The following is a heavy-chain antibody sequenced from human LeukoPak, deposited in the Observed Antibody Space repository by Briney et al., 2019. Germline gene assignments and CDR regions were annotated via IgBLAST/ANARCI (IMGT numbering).Heavy chain of an antibody. CDR2: VSGSGGST. V-gene: IGHV3-23*01. CDR1: GFTFSSYA. CDR3: AKTAVRYSSSWYEDY. Sequence: GGSLRLSCAASGFTFSSYAMSWVRQAPGKGLEWVSAVSGSGGSTYYADSVKGRFTISRDNSKNTLYLQMNRLRAEDTAVYYCAKTAVRYSSSWYEDYWGQGTLVTVSS. J-gene: IGHJ4*02. D-gene: IGHD6-13*01.